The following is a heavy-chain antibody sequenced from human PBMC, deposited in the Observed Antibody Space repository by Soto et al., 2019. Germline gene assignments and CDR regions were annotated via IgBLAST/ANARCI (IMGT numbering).Heavy chain of an antibody. V-gene: IGHV4-4*02. Sequence: SETLSLTCTLSNASISSRKWWTWVRQTPGKGLEWIGEIYHSGSINHNPSLKSRVTMSLDKSKNQFSLKMTSVTAVDTAVYYCARREIQGPIDYWGQGTLVTVSS. CDR3: ARREIQGPIDY. D-gene: IGHD1-26*01. J-gene: IGHJ4*02. CDR1: NASISSRKW. CDR2: IYHSGSI.